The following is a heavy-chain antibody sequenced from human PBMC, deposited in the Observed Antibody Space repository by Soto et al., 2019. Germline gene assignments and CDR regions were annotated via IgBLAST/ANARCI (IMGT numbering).Heavy chain of an antibody. D-gene: IGHD1-26*01. Sequence: SETLSLTCTVSGGSITSSSHYWGWIRQPPGKGLECIGNIYYDGNTYYNPSLKSRVTISLDTSKNQFSLKLSSVTAADTAVYYCARVGKDYFDYWGQGTLVTVSS. CDR3: ARVGKDYFDY. V-gene: IGHV4-39*01. J-gene: IGHJ4*02. CDR2: IYYDGNT. CDR1: GGSITSSSHY.